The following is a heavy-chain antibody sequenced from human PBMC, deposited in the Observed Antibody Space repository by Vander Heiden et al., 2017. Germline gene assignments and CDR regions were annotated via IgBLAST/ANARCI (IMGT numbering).Heavy chain of an antibody. CDR1: GLTFSNYW. J-gene: IGHJ4*02. Sequence: EVQLVESGGGLVQRGGSLRLSCAASGLTFSNYWMNWVRQAPGKGLEWVANIKQDGSEKYYVDSVKGRFTISRDNAKNSLYLQMNSLRVEDTAVYYCARDLQRDSSGGAVDYWGQGTLVTVSS. CDR2: IKQDGSEK. V-gene: IGHV3-7*01. CDR3: ARDLQRDSSGGAVDY. D-gene: IGHD6-6*01.